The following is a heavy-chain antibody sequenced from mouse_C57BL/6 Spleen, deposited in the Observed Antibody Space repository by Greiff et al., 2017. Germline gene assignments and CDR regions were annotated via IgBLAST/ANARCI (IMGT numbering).Heavy chain of an antibody. CDR1: GYTFTSYW. Sequence: QVQLKQPGAELVKPGASVKLSCKASGYTFTSYWMQWVKQRPGQGLEWIGEIDPSDSYTNYNQKFKGKATLTVDTSSSTAYMQLSSLTSEDSAVYYCARWQDSSGYVENYWGQGTTLTVSS. D-gene: IGHD3-2*02. CDR2: IDPSDSYT. J-gene: IGHJ2*01. CDR3: ARWQDSSGYVENY. V-gene: IGHV1-50*01.